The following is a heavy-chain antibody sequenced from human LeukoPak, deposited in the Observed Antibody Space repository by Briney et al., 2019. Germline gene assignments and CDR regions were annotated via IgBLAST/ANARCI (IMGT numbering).Heavy chain of an antibody. CDR1: GFTFSSYE. V-gene: IGHV3-48*03. Sequence: HPGGSLRLSCAASGFTFSSYEMNWVHQAPGKGLEWVSYISSSGSTIYYADSVKGRFTISRDNAKNSLYLQMNSLRAEDTAVYYCAREYYYGSGCDYWGQGTLVTVSS. CDR3: AREYYYGSGCDY. D-gene: IGHD3-10*01. J-gene: IGHJ4*02. CDR2: ISSSGSTI.